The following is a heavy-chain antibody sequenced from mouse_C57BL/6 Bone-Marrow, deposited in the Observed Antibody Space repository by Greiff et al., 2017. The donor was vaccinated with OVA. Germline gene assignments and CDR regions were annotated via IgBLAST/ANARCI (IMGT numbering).Heavy chain of an antibody. CDR1: GYTFTSYN. Sequence: QVQLQQSGAELVRPGASVKMSCKASGYTFTSYNMHWVKQTPRQGLEWIGAIYPGNGDTSYNQKFKGKATLTVDKSSSTAYMQLSSLTSEDSAVYFWAIPTTVVSNWYFDVWGTGTTVTVSS. CDR3: AIPTTVVSNWYFDV. D-gene: IGHD1-1*01. J-gene: IGHJ1*03. V-gene: IGHV1-12*01. CDR2: IYPGNGDT.